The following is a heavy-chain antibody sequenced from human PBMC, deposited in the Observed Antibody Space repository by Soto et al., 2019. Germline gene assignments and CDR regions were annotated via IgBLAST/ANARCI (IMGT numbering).Heavy chain of an antibody. J-gene: IGHJ4*02. D-gene: IGHD5-18*01. CDR2: INHSGST. CDR3: ARVGYSYGPQIADLDY. V-gene: IGHV4-34*01. Sequence: SETLSLTCAVYGGSFSGYYWSWIRQPPGKGLEGIGEINHSGSTNYNPSLKSRVTISVDTSKNQFSLKLSSVTAADTAVYYCARVGYSYGPQIADLDYWGQGTLVTVSS. CDR1: GGSFSGYY.